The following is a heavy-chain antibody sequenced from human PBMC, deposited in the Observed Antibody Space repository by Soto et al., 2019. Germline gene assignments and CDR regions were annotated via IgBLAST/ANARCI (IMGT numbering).Heavy chain of an antibody. V-gene: IGHV4-59*01. J-gene: IGHJ6*02. Sequence: QVQLQESGPGLVKPSETLSLTCTVSGGSISSYYWSWIRQPPGKGLEWIGYIYYSGSTNYNPSLKSRLTISVDTSKNQFSLKLSSVTAADTAVYYCALNYYGMDVWGQGTTVTVSS. CDR3: ALNYYGMDV. CDR2: IYYSGST. CDR1: GGSISSYY.